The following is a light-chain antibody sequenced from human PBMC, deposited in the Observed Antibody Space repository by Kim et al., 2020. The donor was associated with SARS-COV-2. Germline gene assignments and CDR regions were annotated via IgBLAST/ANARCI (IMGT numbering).Light chain of an antibody. CDR3: SSYAGSNNFVV. CDR2: EVS. J-gene: IGLJ2*01. Sequence: QSDTTPCTGARSDVGGLNYVSRYQQHPGKAPKLLIYEVSTRPSGVPDRFSGSKSGNTASLTVSGLQAEDEADYYCSSYAGSNNFVVFGGGTQLTVL. V-gene: IGLV2-8*01. CDR1: RSDVGGLNY.